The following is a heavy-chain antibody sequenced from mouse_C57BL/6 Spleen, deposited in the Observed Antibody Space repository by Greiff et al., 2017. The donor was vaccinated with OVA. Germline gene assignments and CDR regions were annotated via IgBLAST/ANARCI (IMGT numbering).Heavy chain of an antibody. J-gene: IGHJ3*01. CDR2: ISSGSSTI. CDR3: ARDGYYPFAY. D-gene: IGHD2-3*01. CDR1: GFTFSDYG. V-gene: IGHV5-17*01. Sequence: EVKVEESGGGLVKPGGSPKLSCAASGFTFSDYGMHWVRQAPEKGLEWVAYISSGSSTIYYADTVKGRFTISRDNAKNTLFLQMTSLRSEDTAMYYCARDGYYPFAYWGQGTLVTVSA.